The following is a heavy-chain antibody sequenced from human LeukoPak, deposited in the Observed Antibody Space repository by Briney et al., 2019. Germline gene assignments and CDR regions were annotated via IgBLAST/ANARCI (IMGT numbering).Heavy chain of an antibody. CDR1: GFTFSSYA. D-gene: IGHD2-15*01. CDR2: ISGSGGST. V-gene: IGHV3-23*01. Sequence: PGGSLRLSCAASGFTFSSYAMCWVRQAPGKGLEWVSAISGSGGSTYYADSVKGRFTISRDNSKNTLYLQMNSLRAEDTAVYYCAKGILGYCSGGSCRLPFDIWGQGTMVTVSS. CDR3: AKGILGYCSGGSCRLPFDI. J-gene: IGHJ3*02.